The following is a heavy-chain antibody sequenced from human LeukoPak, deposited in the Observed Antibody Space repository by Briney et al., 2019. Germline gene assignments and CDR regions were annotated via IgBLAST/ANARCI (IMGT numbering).Heavy chain of an antibody. CDR1: GASISSGSYF. J-gene: IGHJ4*02. V-gene: IGHV4-31*03. CDR3: ARLLPGSSRYFFDY. CDR2: IYNSGST. Sequence: PSQTLSLTCTVSGASISSGSYFWSWIRQHPGKGLEWIGYIYNSGSTYYNPSLKSRVIISVDTSKNQFSLKLSSVTAADTAVYHCARLLPGSSRYFFDYWGQGTLVTVSS. D-gene: IGHD6-13*01.